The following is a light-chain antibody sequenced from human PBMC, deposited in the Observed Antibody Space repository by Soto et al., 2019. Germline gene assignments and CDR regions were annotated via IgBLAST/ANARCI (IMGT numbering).Light chain of an antibody. CDR3: QQSYSTPLT. V-gene: IGKV1-39*01. CDR2: AAS. CDR1: QSISSY. Sequence: IQMTQSPSSLSASVGDRVTITCRASQSISSYLNWYQQKPGKAPKLLIYAASSLQSVVPSRFSGSGSGTDFTLTISSLQPEDFATYYCQQSYSTPLTFGGGTKVEIK. J-gene: IGKJ4*01.